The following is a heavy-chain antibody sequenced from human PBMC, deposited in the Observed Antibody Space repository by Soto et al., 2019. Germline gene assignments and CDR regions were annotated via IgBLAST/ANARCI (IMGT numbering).Heavy chain of an antibody. CDR2: ISPYNGHT. D-gene: IGHD3-3*01. CDR3: ARGGSGYHTGRGFAGAMDV. Sequence: QIQLVQSGGEVKKPGASVNLSCKASGYIFNGYGISWVRQAPGQGLEWMGWISPYNGHTEYSQSLQGRLTVTAHTSLTTVYMELRSLRSDDTAVYYCARGGSGYHTGRGFAGAMDVWGQGTTVTVSS. CDR1: GYIFNGYG. V-gene: IGHV1-18*04. J-gene: IGHJ6*02.